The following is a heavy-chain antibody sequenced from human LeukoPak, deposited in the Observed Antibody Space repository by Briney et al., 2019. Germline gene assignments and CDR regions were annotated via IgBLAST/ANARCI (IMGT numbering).Heavy chain of an antibody. CDR1: GFTFSSYA. D-gene: IGHD3-16*02. CDR3: AKDRGDYDYVWGSYRDEYYFDY. Sequence: PGGSLGLSCAASGFTFSSYAMSWVRQAPGKGLEWVSAISGSGGSTYYADSVKGRFTISRDNSKNTLYLQMNSLRAEDTAVYYCAKDRGDYDYVWGSYRDEYYFDYWGQGTLVTVSS. J-gene: IGHJ4*02. V-gene: IGHV3-23*01. CDR2: ISGSGGST.